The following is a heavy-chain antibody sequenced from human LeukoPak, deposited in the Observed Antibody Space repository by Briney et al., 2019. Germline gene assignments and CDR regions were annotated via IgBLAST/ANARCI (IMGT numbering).Heavy chain of an antibody. D-gene: IGHD3-10*01. Sequence: GGSLRLSCAASGFTFSSYGMHWVRQAPGKGLEWVAFIRYDGSNKYYADSVKGRFTISRDNSKNTLYLQMNSLRAEDTAVYYCAKDGVLLWFGESTKGYFDYWGQGTLVTVSS. J-gene: IGHJ4*02. CDR2: IRYDGSNK. V-gene: IGHV3-30*02. CDR3: AKDGVLLWFGESTKGYFDY. CDR1: GFTFSSYG.